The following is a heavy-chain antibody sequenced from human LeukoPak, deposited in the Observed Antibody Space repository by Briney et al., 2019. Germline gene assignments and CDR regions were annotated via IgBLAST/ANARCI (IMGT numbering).Heavy chain of an antibody. V-gene: IGHV4-34*01. J-gene: IGHJ5*02. CDR3: ARIGTYYDILTGAEYNWFDP. D-gene: IGHD3-9*01. CDR1: GGSFSGYY. Sequence: SETLSLTCAVYGGSFSGYYWSWIRQPPGKGLEWIGEINHSGSTNYNPSLKSRVTISVDTSKNQFSLKLSSVTAADTAVYYCARIGTYYDILTGAEYNWFDPWGQGTLVTVSS. CDR2: INHSGST.